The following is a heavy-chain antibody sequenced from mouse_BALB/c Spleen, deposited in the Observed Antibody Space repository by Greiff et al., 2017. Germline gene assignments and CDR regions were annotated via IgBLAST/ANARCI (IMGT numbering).Heavy chain of an antibody. CDR1: GFTFSSYG. CDR3: ARHWRERRRGYYFDY. Sequence: EVQLVESGGDLVKPGGSLKLSCAASGFTFSSYGMSWVRQTPDKRLEWVATISSGGSCTYYPDSVKGRFTISRDNAKNTLYLQMSSLKSEDTAMYYCARHWRERRRGYYFDYWGQGTTLTVSS. D-gene: IGHD2-12*01. J-gene: IGHJ2*01. CDR2: ISSGGSCT. V-gene: IGHV5-6*01.